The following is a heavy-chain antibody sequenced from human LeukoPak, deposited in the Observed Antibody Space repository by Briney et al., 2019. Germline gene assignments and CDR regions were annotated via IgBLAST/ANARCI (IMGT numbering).Heavy chain of an antibody. CDR1: GFTFDDYA. CDR2: ISWNSGKI. CDR3: AKDILAVDAYYLDY. J-gene: IGHJ4*02. Sequence: GGSLRLSCAASGFTFDDYAMHWVRQAPGKGLEWVSGISWNSGKIGYADSVKGRFTISRDNAKNSLYLQMNSLRGEDMALYYCAKDILAVDAYYLDYWGQGTLVTVSS. D-gene: IGHD6-19*01. V-gene: IGHV3-9*03.